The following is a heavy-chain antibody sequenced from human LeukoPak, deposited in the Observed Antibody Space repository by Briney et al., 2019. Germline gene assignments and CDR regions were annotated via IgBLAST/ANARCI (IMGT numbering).Heavy chain of an antibody. CDR3: ARDSGLSSSWNLPN. CDR1: GYTFTGYY. J-gene: IGHJ4*02. V-gene: IGHV1-2*02. Sequence: GASVKVSCKASGYTFTGYYMHWVRQAPGQGLEWMGWINPNSGGTNYAQKFQGRVTMTRDTSISTAYMELSRLRSDDTAVYYCARDSGLSSSWNLPNWGQGTLVTVSS. D-gene: IGHD6-13*01. CDR2: INPNSGGT.